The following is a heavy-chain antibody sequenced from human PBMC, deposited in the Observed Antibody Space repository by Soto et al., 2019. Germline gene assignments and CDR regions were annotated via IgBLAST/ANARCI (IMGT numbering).Heavy chain of an antibody. Sequence: GGSLRLSCEVSGFTFTKYGMHWVRQAPGKGLEWVAVISYDGNKEYFADSVKGRFTISRDNARNKLYLQMNSLRGDDTAVYYCVKDSFSNYSPYYYYAMDVWGQGTTVTVSS. CDR3: VKDSFSNYSPYYYYAMDV. CDR2: ISYDGNKE. D-gene: IGHD4-4*01. V-gene: IGHV3-30*18. J-gene: IGHJ6*02. CDR1: GFTFTKYG.